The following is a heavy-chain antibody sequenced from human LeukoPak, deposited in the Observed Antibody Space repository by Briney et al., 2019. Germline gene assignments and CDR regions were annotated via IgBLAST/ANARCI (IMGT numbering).Heavy chain of an antibody. CDR1: VFTFRSFV. D-gene: IGHD1-1*01. Sequence: GGGLTLSCAPSVFTFRSFVMHWVRQPTGQGLAWVSTIGTASDTYSPGSVEGRFTLSRDNAKNSLYLQMNSLTAGDTAVYYCARGPPRGKYYYMDVWGKGTTVTVSS. CDR3: ARGPPRGKYYYMDV. J-gene: IGHJ6*03. CDR2: IGTASDT. V-gene: IGHV3-13*01.